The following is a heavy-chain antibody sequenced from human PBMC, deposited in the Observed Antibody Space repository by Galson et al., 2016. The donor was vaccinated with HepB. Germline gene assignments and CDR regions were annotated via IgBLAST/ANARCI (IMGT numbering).Heavy chain of an antibody. CDR3: ARNYVLRYFESAFDI. D-gene: IGHD3-9*01. CDR2: IYKSGTT. V-gene: IGHV3-53*01. CDR1: GFTVSSNY. J-gene: IGHJ3*02. Sequence: SLRLSCAASGFTVSSNYMSWVRQAPGKGLEWVSVIYKSGTTKYADSVRGRFTISRDNSKNTLYLQMNNLRAEDTAVYYCARNYVLRYFESAFDIWGQGTLVTVSS.